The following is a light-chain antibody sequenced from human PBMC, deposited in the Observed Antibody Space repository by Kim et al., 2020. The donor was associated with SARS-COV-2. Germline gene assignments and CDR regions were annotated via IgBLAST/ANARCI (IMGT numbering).Light chain of an antibody. CDR2: GAS. V-gene: IGKV1-39*01. CDR1: QTINIF. CDR3: QQTHGTSLT. J-gene: IGKJ4*01. Sequence: EIQMTQSPSSLSASIGDRVTITCRSSQTINIFLNWYQQKPGKAPRLLIYGASSLQSGVPSRFSGSGSGTDFSLTIDSLQPEDFATYYCQQTHGTSLTFGAGTKVDIK.